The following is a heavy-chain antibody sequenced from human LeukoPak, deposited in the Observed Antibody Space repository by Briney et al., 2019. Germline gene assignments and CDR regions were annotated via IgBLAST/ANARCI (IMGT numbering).Heavy chain of an antibody. V-gene: IGHV3-21*01. J-gene: IGHJ3*02. Sequence: GGSLRLSCAASGFTFSTYSMNWVRQAPGKGLEWVSSISSSSSYIYYADSVKGRFTISRGNAKNSLYLQMNSLRAEDTAMYYCAREDRGTGSAFDIWGQGTMVTVSS. CDR1: GFTFSTYS. CDR3: AREDRGTGSAFDI. D-gene: IGHD1-14*01. CDR2: ISSSSSYI.